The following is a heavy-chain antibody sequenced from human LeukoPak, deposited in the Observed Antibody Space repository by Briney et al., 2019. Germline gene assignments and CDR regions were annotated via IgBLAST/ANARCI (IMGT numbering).Heavy chain of an antibody. D-gene: IGHD5-18*01. CDR1: GFTFSDYY. CDR3: TRVYSYGSPPDY. Sequence: GGSLRLSCAASGFTFSDYYMSWIRQAPGKGLEWVSYISSSGSTIYYADSVKGRFTISRDNAKNSLYLQMNSLRAEDTAVYYCTRVYSYGSPPDYWGQGTLVTVSS. CDR2: ISSSGSTI. V-gene: IGHV3-11*01. J-gene: IGHJ4*02.